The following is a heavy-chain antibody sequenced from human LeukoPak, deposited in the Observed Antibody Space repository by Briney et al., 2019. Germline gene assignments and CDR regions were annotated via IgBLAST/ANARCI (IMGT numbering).Heavy chain of an antibody. CDR1: GFTFSSCA. J-gene: IGHJ4*02. D-gene: IGHD1-14*01. Sequence: TGGSLRLSCAASGFTFSSCAMTWVRRAPGKGLEWVASITGDGTRTYYTDSVKGRFTISRDNSKNTLYLQMNSLRADETAIYYCASRPRADMGPLDYWGQGALVTVST. CDR3: ASRPRADMGPLDY. V-gene: IGHV3-23*01. CDR2: ITGDGTRT.